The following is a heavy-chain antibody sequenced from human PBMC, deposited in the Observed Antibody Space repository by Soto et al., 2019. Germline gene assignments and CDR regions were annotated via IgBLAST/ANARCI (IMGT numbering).Heavy chain of an antibody. D-gene: IGHD3-3*01. V-gene: IGHV1-69*13. J-gene: IGHJ6*02. CDR2: IIPIFGTA. Sequence: GASVKVSCKASGGTFSSYAISWVRQAPGQGLEWMGGIIPIFGTANYAQKFQGRVTITADESTSTAYMELSSLRSEDTAVYYCASPRTIFGVVNSIYYYGMDVCGQGTTVTVSS. CDR3: ASPRTIFGVVNSIYYYGMDV. CDR1: GGTFSSYA.